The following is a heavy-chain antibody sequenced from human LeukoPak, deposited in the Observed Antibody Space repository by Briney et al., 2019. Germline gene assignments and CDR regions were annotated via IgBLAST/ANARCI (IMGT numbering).Heavy chain of an antibody. CDR2: ISVYNGNT. CDR3: ARVGGYYFAPDY. CDR1: GYTFSSYG. V-gene: IGHV1-18*01. J-gene: IGHJ4*02. Sequence: ASVKVSCKASGYTFSSYGISWVRQAPGQGLEWMGWISVYNGNTNYAQKVQDRVTMTTDTSTRTAYMDLRSLRSDDTAVYYCARVGGYYFAPDYWGQGTLVTVSS. D-gene: IGHD2-15*01.